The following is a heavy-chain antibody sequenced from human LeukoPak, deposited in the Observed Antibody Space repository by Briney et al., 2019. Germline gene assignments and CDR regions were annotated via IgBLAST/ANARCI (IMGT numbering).Heavy chain of an antibody. Sequence: PSETLSLTCTVSGGSISSYYWSWIRQPPGKGLEWIAYIYHSGDTNYNPSLKSRVTISVDTSSNQFSLKLSSVTAADTAVYYCARDEGSSSSYDTFDIWGQGTMVTVSS. CDR2: IYHSGDT. CDR3: ARDEGSSSSYDTFDI. V-gene: IGHV4-59*01. CDR1: GGSISSYY. D-gene: IGHD6-6*01. J-gene: IGHJ3*02.